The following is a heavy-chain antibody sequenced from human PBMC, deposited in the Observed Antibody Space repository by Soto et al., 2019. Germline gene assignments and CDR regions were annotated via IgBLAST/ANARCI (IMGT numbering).Heavy chain of an antibody. D-gene: IGHD1-26*01. CDR1: GFTVSSNY. V-gene: IGHV3-53*02. J-gene: IGHJ6*02. Sequence: EVQLVETGGGLIQPGGSLRLSCAASGFTVSSNYMSWVRQAPGKGLEWVSVIYSGGSTYYADSVKGRFTISRDNSKNTLQLHVNSLRAEDTGVYYCAVREGELLSYYYGMDVWGQGTTVTVSS. CDR2: IYSGGST. CDR3: AVREGELLSYYYGMDV.